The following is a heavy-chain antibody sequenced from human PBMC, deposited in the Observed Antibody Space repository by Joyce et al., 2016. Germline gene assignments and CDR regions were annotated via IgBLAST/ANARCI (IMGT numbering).Heavy chain of an antibody. CDR1: FSSRW. CDR2: ILGDGSGT. J-gene: IGHJ4*02. D-gene: IGHD3-16*01. V-gene: IGHV3-74*01. CDR3: ARDYYVRIDY. Sequence: FSSRWMHWVRQVPGKGLEWVSRILGDGSGTTYADSVKGRFTISRDNAKNTLYLQMNSLRAEDTAVYYCARDYYVRIDYWGQGTVVTVSS.